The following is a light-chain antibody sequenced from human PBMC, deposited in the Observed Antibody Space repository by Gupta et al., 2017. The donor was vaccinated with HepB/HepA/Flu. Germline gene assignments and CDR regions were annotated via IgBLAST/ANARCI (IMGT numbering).Light chain of an antibody. Sequence: DIVMTHSPDSLAVSLGERATINCKSSQSVLYSSNNKNYLAWYQQKPGQPPKLLIYWASTRESGVPDRFSGSGSGTDFTLTISSLQAEDVAVYYCQQDDSTPRTFGQGTKVEIK. J-gene: IGKJ1*01. V-gene: IGKV4-1*01. CDR1: QSVLYSSNNKNY. CDR2: WAS. CDR3: QQDDSTPRT.